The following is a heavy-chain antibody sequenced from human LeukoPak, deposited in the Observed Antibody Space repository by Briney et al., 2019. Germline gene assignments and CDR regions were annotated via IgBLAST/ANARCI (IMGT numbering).Heavy chain of an antibody. CDR3: ARDPRPKATHYDYVWGSYRYTSRYYYGMDV. J-gene: IGHJ6*02. V-gene: IGHV4-39*07. Sequence: PSETLSLTCTVSGGSISSSSYYWGWIRQPPGKGLEWIGSIYYSGSTYYNPSLKSRVTISVDTSKNQFSLKLSSVTAADTAVYYCARDPRPKATHYDYVWGSYRYTSRYYYGMDVWGQGTTVTVSS. CDR1: GGSISSSSYY. D-gene: IGHD3-16*02. CDR2: IYYSGST.